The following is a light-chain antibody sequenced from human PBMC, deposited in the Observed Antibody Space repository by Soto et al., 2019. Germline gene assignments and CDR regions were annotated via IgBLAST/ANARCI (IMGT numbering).Light chain of an antibody. CDR3: QQSYNSPQT. CDR1: QGITSY. Sequence: PSSLSASVGDRVTITCRASQGITSYLAWYQQRPGKAPGLLIYSASTLQSGVPSRFSGSGSGTDFTLTINSLQPEDFATYSCQQSYNSPQTFGQGTKVDIK. J-gene: IGKJ1*01. V-gene: IGKV1-39*01. CDR2: SAS.